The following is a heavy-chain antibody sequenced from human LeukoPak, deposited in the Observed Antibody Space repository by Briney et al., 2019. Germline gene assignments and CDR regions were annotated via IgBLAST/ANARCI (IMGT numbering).Heavy chain of an antibody. J-gene: IGHJ4*02. V-gene: IGHV3-30-3*01. CDR1: RFTLSSYA. CDR2: ISYDGSNK. CDR3: ARPIDY. Sequence: GGSLRLSCAASRFTLSSYAMHCVRQAPGKGLEWVAVISYDGSNKYYADSVKGRFTISRDNSKNTLYLQMNSLRAEDTAVYYCARPIDYWGQGTLVTVSS.